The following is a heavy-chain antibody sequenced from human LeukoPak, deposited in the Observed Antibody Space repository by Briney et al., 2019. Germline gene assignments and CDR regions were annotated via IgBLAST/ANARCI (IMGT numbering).Heavy chain of an antibody. Sequence: SETLSLTCTVSGGSISSYYWSWIRQPAGKGLEWIGRIYTSGSTNYNPSLKSRVTMSVDTSKNQFSLKLSSVTAADTAVYYCARTPIYYFDNSGYYNWGQGTLVTVSS. D-gene: IGHD3-22*01. CDR1: GGSISSYY. J-gene: IGHJ4*02. CDR3: ARTPIYYFDNSGYYN. V-gene: IGHV4-4*07. CDR2: IYTSGST.